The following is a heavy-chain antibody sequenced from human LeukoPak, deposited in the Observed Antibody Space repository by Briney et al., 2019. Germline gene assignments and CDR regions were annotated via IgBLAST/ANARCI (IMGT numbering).Heavy chain of an antibody. CDR3: AKDRSWGMNSAEY. CDR1: GFIFKNFG. J-gene: IGHJ4*02. Sequence: GGSLRLSCAASGFIFKNFGMYWVRQAPGKGLEWVAFIRYDGSRTYYTDSVKGRFTISRDNSNNTLYLQMNSLRPEDTAVYFCAKDRSWGMNSAEYWGQGTLVTVST. V-gene: IGHV3-30*02. D-gene: IGHD7-27*01. CDR2: IRYDGSRT.